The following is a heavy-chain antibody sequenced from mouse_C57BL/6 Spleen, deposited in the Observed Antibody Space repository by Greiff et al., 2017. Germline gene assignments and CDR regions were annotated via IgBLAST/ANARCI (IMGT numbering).Heavy chain of an antibody. V-gene: IGHV5-17*01. Sequence: EVNVVESGGGLVKPGGSLKLSCAASGFTFSDYGMHWVRQAPEKGLEWVAYISSGSSTIYYADTVKGRFTISRDNAKNTLFLQMTSLRSEDTAMYYCARGYGNYVGFAYWGQGTLVTVSA. CDR1: GFTFSDYG. D-gene: IGHD2-1*01. CDR3: ARGYGNYVGFAY. CDR2: ISSGSSTI. J-gene: IGHJ3*01.